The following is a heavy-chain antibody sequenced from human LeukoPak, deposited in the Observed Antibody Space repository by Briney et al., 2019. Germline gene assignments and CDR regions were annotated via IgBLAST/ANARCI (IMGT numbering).Heavy chain of an antibody. D-gene: IGHD3-22*01. CDR1: GFTFSSYA. Sequence: GGSLRLSCAASGFTFSSYAMSWVRQAPGKGLEWVSAVSGSGGSTYYADSVKGRFTISRDNSKNTLYLQMNSLRAEDTAVYYCAKDHYYDSSNFDYWGQGTLVTVSS. J-gene: IGHJ4*02. CDR2: VSGSGGST. V-gene: IGHV3-23*01. CDR3: AKDHYYDSSNFDY.